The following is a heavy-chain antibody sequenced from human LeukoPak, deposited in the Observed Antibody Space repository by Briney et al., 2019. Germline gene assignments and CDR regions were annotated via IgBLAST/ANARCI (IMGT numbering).Heavy chain of an antibody. V-gene: IGHV3-23*01. CDR2: ISGSGGST. CDR1: GFTFSNYA. CDR3: ARRGDGGRSFDY. Sequence: PGGSLRLSCAASGFTFSNYAMIWVREAPGKGLEWVSGISGSGGSTYYADSVKGRFTNSRDNSKNTLYLQVNSLRAEDTAVYYCARRGDGGRSFDYWGQGTLVTVSS. J-gene: IGHJ4*02. D-gene: IGHD4-23*01.